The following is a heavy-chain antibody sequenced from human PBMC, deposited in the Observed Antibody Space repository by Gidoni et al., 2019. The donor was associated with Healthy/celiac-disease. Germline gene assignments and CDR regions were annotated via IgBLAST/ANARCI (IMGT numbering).Heavy chain of an antibody. CDR2: INPNSGGT. CDR1: GYPFPGYY. V-gene: IGHV1-2*02. CDR3: ARDLAYYYDSSGWDYYFDY. J-gene: IGHJ4*02. Sequence: QVQLVQSGAEVQKPGASVKVSCKASGYPFPGYYMHWVRQAPGQGLEWMGWINPNSGGTNYAQKFQGRVTMTRYTSISTAYMELSRLRSDDTAVYDCARDLAYYYDSSGWDYYFDYWGQGTLVTVSS. D-gene: IGHD3-22*01.